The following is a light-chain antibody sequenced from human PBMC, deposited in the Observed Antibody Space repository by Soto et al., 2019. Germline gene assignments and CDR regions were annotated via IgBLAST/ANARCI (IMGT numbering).Light chain of an antibody. V-gene: IGKV3D-20*02. Sequence: EIVLTQSPGTLSLSPGERATLSCRASQSVSSIYLAWYQQKPGQAPRLLIYGASTRATGIPDRFSGSGSGTDFTLTISSLEPEDFAVYYCQQRSNWQITFGQGTRLEIK. CDR1: QSVSSIY. J-gene: IGKJ5*01. CDR3: QQRSNWQIT. CDR2: GAS.